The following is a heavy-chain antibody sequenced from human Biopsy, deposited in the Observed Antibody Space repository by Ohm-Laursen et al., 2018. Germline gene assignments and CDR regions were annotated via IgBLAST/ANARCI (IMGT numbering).Heavy chain of an antibody. CDR2: INHSGRT. V-gene: IGHV4-34*01. CDR3: VRGVDYYDPYHYYALDV. CDR1: GESFNGYY. J-gene: IGHJ6*02. D-gene: IGHD3-22*01. Sequence: TLSLTCAVYGESFNGYYWSWIRQTPGKGLEWIGEINHSGRTNYNPSLKSRVTISVDTSKNQFSLKVRSVTAADTAVYYCVRGVDYYDPYHYYALDVWGQGTTVAVSS.